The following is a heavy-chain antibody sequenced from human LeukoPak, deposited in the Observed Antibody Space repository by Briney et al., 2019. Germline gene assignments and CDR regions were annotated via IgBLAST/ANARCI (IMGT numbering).Heavy chain of an antibody. V-gene: IGHV1-18*01. Sequence: EASVKVSCKASGYTFTSNGISWVRQAPGQGLEWMGWISAYNGNTNYAQKLQGRATMTTDTSTSTAYMELRSLRSDDTAVYYCARVSGYDSSGYYYGGFDYWGQGTLVTVSS. CDR1: GYTFTSNG. CDR3: ARVSGYDSSGYYYGGFDY. CDR2: ISAYNGNT. J-gene: IGHJ4*02. D-gene: IGHD3-22*01.